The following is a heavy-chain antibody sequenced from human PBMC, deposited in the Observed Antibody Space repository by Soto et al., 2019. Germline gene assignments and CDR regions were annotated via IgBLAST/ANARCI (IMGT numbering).Heavy chain of an antibody. J-gene: IGHJ6*02. D-gene: IGHD4-17*01. Sequence: QLVESGGGVVPPGASLRLSCAASGFTFSTFGMHWVRQTPGKGLEWVAVISYDGNNKVYADSVKGRFTISRDNFKNTVDLVMNNLIGDDTAVYYCAKDLQAYGDYDYYCYGLDVWGQGATVSVSS. CDR3: AKDLQAYGDYDYYCYGLDV. CDR2: ISYDGNNK. V-gene: IGHV3-30*18. CDR1: GFTFSTFG.